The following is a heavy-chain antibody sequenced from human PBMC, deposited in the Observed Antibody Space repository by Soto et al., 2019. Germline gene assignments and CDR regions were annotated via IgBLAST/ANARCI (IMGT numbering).Heavy chain of an antibody. CDR3: ARHLLPDYYFDD. Sequence: GESLKLSCKGSGYRFTPYWITWVRQMPGKGLEWMGRIDPSDSYTSYSPSFQGHVTISADKSISTAYLQWSSLRASDTAMYYCARHLLPDYYFDDWGQGTLVTVSS. D-gene: IGHD1-26*01. J-gene: IGHJ4*02. CDR2: IDPSDSYT. CDR1: GYRFTPYW. V-gene: IGHV5-10-1*01.